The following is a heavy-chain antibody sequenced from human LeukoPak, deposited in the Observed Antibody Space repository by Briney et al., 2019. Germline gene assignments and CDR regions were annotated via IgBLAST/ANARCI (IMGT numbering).Heavy chain of an antibody. Sequence: PGRSLRLSCTASGFTFGDYAMSWVRQAPGKGLEWVGFIRSKAYGGTTECAASVEGRFTISRDDSKNTLYLQMNSLKTEDTAVYYCTTDSYEYYYGMDVWGQGTTVTVSS. J-gene: IGHJ6*02. CDR3: TTDSYEYYYGMDV. CDR1: GFTFGDYA. CDR2: IRSKAYGGTT. D-gene: IGHD5-12*01. V-gene: IGHV3-49*04.